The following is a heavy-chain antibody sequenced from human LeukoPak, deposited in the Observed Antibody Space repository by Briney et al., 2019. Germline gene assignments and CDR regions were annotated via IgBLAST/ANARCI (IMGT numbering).Heavy chain of an antibody. CDR2: ISSSGSTI. Sequence: PGGPLRLSCAASGFTFSSYAMNWVRQAPGKGLEWVSYISSSGSTIYYADSVKGRFTISRDNAKNSLYLQMNSLRAEDTAVYYCAELGITMIGGVWGKGTTVTISS. V-gene: IGHV3-48*03. CDR1: GFTFSSYA. J-gene: IGHJ6*04. CDR3: AELGITMIGGV. D-gene: IGHD3-10*02.